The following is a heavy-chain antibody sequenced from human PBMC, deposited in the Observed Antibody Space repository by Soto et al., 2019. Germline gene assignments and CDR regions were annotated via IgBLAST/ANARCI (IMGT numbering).Heavy chain of an antibody. CDR3: ARFIGGAYGMDV. Sequence: ASVKVSCKASGYTLTSHAMHWVRQAPGQRLEWMGWINAGNGNTKYSQKFQGRVTITRDASTSTAYMELSSLKSEGTAVYYCARFIGGAYGMDVWGQGTTVTVSS. J-gene: IGHJ6*02. V-gene: IGHV1-3*01. D-gene: IGHD2-15*01. CDR1: GYTLTSHA. CDR2: INAGNGNT.